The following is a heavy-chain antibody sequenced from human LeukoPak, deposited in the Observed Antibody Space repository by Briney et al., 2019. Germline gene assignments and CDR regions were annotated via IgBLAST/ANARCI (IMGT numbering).Heavy chain of an antibody. D-gene: IGHD5-12*01. V-gene: IGHV3-74*01. CDR3: ASGYARSARHQSDF. Sequence: GGSLRLSCAASGFIFDDYAIHWVRQAPGKGLVWVSRINSDGSNTNYAGSVKGRFTISRDNAKNTLYLQMNSLRVEDTAVYYCASGYARSARHQSDFWGQGTVVTVSS. CDR2: INSDGSNT. CDR1: GFIFDDYA. J-gene: IGHJ4*02.